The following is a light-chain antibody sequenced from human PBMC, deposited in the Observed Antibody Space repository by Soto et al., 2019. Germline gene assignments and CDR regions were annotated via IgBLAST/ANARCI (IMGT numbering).Light chain of an antibody. CDR1: QSVSSSY. CDR3: QQYNDYPWT. J-gene: IGKJ1*01. V-gene: IGKV3-20*01. CDR2: GAS. Sequence: EIVFTQSPGTLSFSPGERATLSFRASQSVSSSYLAWYQQKPGQAPRLLIYGASSRATGIPDRFSGSGSGTDFTLTISSLQPDDFATYYCQQYNDYPWTFGQGTKVDIK.